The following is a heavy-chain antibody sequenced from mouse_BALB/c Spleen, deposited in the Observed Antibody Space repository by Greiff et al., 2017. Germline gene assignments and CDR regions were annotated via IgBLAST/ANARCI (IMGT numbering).Heavy chain of an antibody. V-gene: IGHV5-9-4*01. D-gene: IGHD2-14*01. CDR1: GFTFSSYA. J-gene: IGHJ4*01. CDR3: ARSYRYYAMDY. Sequence: DVMLVESGGGLVKPGGSLKLSCAASGFTFSSYAMSWVRQSPEKRLEWVAEISSGGSYTYYPDTVTGRFTISRDNAKNTLYLEMSSLRSEDTAMYYCARSYRYYAMDYWGQGTSVTVSS. CDR2: ISSGGSYT.